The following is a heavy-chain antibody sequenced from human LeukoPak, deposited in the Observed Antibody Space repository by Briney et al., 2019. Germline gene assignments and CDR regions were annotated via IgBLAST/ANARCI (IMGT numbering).Heavy chain of an antibody. CDR2: IGTSGSPI. CDR3: AREPDDYADAFDI. Sequence: GGSLRLSCAASGFIFSDYYMTWLRQAPGKGLEWIAYIGTSGSPIYYADSVKGRFTISRDNAKNSLYLQMNSLRAEDTAVYYCAREPDDYADAFDIWGQGTMVTVSS. CDR1: GFIFSDYY. V-gene: IGHV3-11*04. J-gene: IGHJ3*02. D-gene: IGHD4-17*01.